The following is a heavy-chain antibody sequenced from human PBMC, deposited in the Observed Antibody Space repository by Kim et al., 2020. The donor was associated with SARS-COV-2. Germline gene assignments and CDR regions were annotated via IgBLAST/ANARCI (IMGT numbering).Heavy chain of an antibody. CDR2: IYTSGST. J-gene: IGHJ5*02. CDR3: ARYCSSTSCSSGFDP. CDR1: GGSISSYY. D-gene: IGHD2-2*01. V-gene: IGHV4-4*07. Sequence: SETLSLTCTVSGGSISSYYWSWIRQPAGKGLEWIGRIYTSGSTNYNPSLKSRVTMSVDTSKNQFSLKLSSVTAADTAVYYCARYCSSTSCSSGFDPWGQGTLVTVSS.